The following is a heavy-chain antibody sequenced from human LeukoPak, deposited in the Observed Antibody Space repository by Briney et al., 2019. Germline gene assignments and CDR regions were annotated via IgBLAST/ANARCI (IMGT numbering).Heavy chain of an antibody. V-gene: IGHV1-58*01. CDR2: IVVGSGNT. CDR1: GFTFTSSA. Sequence: SVKVSCKASGFTFTSSAVQRVRQARGQGLEWIGWIVVGSGNTNYAQKFQERVTINRDMSTSTAYMELSSLRSEDTAVYYCATDDVTTGTKTALGYWGQGTLVTVSS. J-gene: IGHJ4*02. CDR3: ATDDVTTGTKTALGY. D-gene: IGHD1-1*01.